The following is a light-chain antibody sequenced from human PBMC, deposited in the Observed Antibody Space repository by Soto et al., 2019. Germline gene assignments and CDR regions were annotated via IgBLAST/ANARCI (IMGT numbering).Light chain of an antibody. V-gene: IGKV3-20*01. CDR1: QNLTTDY. CDR3: QQYGDSPLT. CDR2: GAS. J-gene: IGKJ4*02. Sequence: EIVLTQSPGTLSLSPGERATLSCRASQNLTTDYLAWYQQKPGQAPRLLIYGASNRATGIPDRFTASGSGTDFTLTISRLEPQDFAIYYCQQYGDSPLTFGRGTMVDIK.